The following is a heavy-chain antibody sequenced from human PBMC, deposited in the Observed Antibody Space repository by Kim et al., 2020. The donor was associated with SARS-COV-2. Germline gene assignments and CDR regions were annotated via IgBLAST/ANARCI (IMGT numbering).Heavy chain of an antibody. V-gene: IGHV4-39*01. CDR3: ARHVTIFGVVPSFYFDY. Sequence: LKSRVTISVDTSKNQFSLKLSSVTAADTAVYYCARHVTIFGVVPSFYFDYWGQGTLVTVSS. J-gene: IGHJ4*02. D-gene: IGHD3-3*01.